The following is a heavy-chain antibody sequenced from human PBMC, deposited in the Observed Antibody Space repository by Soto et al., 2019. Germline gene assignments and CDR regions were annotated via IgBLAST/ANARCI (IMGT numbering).Heavy chain of an antibody. CDR1: GFTVSSYG. CDR3: ARDRGVTMIAVEGMDV. V-gene: IGHV3-33*01. J-gene: IGHJ6*02. Sequence: QVQLAESGGGVVQPGRSLRLSCAASGFTVSSYGMHWVRQAPGKGLEWVAVIWYEGSNKYYADSVKGRFTISRDNSKNTLYLQMNSLRAEDTAVYYCARDRGVTMIAVEGMDVWGQGTTVTVSS. CDR2: IWYEGSNK. D-gene: IGHD3-22*01.